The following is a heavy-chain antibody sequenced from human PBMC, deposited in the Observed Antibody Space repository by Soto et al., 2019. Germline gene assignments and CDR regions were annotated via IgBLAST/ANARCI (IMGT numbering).Heavy chain of an antibody. CDR1: GFTFSSYA. CDR3: AKDRDDIGMVDAFGV. CDR2: ISGSGVTT. Sequence: EMQLLESGGDLVQPGGSLRLSCAASGFTFSSYAMTWVRQAPGKGLEYISAISGSGVTTYYADSMKGRFTVSRDNSKKTIYLQMISLRAEDTAMYYCAKDRDDIGMVDAFGVWGQGTMVTVSS. D-gene: IGHD1-1*01. V-gene: IGHV3-23*01. J-gene: IGHJ3*01.